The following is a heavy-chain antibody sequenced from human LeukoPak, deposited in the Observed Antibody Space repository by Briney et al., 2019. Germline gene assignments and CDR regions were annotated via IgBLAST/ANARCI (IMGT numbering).Heavy chain of an antibody. Sequence: ASVKVSCKASGYTFTSYGMSWVRQAPGQGLGWMGWISAYNGNTNYAQKLQGRVTMTTDTSTSTAYMGLRSLRSDDTAVYYCARSATYDFWSGYHYGMDVWGQGTTVTVSS. V-gene: IGHV1-18*01. CDR2: ISAYNGNT. CDR3: ARSATYDFWSGYHYGMDV. CDR1: GYTFTSYG. J-gene: IGHJ6*02. D-gene: IGHD3-3*01.